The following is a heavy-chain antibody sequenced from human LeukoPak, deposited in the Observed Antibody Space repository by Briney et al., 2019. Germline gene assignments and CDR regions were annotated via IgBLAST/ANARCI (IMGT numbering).Heavy chain of an antibody. CDR3: ARHDSGPPYSTARCHFYY. D-gene: IGHD4-11*01. Sequence: PSETLSLTCTVSGGSISSSSYYWGWIRQPPGKGLEWIGSIYYSGSTYYNPSLKSRVTISVDTSKNQFSLKLSSVTAADTAVYYCARHDSGPPYSTARCHFYYWGQGILGTGSS. V-gene: IGHV4-39*01. CDR1: GGSISSSSYY. J-gene: IGHJ4*02. CDR2: IYYSGST.